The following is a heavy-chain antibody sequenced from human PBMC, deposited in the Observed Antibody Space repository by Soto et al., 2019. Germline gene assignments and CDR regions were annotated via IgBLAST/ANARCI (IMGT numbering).Heavy chain of an antibody. Sequence: GGSLRLSCAASGFTFSSYSMNWVRQAPGKGLEWVSYISSSSSTIYYADSVKGRFTISRDNAKNSLYLQMNSLRDEDTAVYYCAREGNDFRASYGMDVWGQGTTVTVSS. J-gene: IGHJ6*02. CDR3: AREGNDFRASYGMDV. CDR1: GFTFSSYS. D-gene: IGHD3-3*01. V-gene: IGHV3-48*02. CDR2: ISSSSSTI.